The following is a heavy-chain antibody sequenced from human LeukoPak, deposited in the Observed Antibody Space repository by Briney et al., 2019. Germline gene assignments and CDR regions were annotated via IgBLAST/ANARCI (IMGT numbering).Heavy chain of an antibody. D-gene: IGHD3-10*01. Sequence: ASVKVSCKASGYTFTSYDINWVRQATGRGLEWMGWMNPNSGNTGYAQKFQGRVTMTRNTSISTAYMELSSLRSEDTAVYYCARVHRVRGVPNLGYWGQGTLVTVSS. V-gene: IGHV1-8*01. CDR3: ARVHRVRGVPNLGY. CDR2: MNPNSGNT. J-gene: IGHJ4*02. CDR1: GYTFTSYD.